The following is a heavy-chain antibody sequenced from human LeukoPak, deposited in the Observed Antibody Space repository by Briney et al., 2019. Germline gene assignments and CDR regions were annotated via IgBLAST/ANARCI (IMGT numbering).Heavy chain of an antibody. CDR3: AKDDAYLQYAD. Sequence: TGGSLRLSCAASGFTFSTYWMTWVRQAPEKGLEWVANMKQDGSETYYVDSVKGRFTISRDNAKNSLYLQMNSLRAEDTAIYYCAKDDAYLQYADWGQGTLVTVSS. CDR2: MKQDGSET. CDR1: GFTFSTYW. J-gene: IGHJ4*02. D-gene: IGHD5-24*01. V-gene: IGHV3-7*03.